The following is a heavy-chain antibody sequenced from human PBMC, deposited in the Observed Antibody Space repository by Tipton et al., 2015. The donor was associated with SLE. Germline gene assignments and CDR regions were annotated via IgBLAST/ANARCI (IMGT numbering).Heavy chain of an antibody. Sequence: TLSLTCSVSGASISSGSYFWSWIRQPAGKGLEWIGHIYTTGTTNYNPSLKSRVTISVDTSKNQFSLKLSSVTAADTAVYYCARVSGSSDSSGSFFWYFDYWGQGTLVTVSS. V-gene: IGHV4-61*09. CDR1: GASISSGSYF. J-gene: IGHJ4*02. CDR3: ARVSGSSDSSGSFFWYFDY. CDR2: IYTTGTT. D-gene: IGHD3-22*01.